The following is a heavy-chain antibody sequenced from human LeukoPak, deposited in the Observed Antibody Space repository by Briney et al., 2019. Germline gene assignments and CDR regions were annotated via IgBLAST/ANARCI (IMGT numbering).Heavy chain of an antibody. J-gene: IGHJ1*01. CDR2: ISGSGGST. Sequence: PGGSLRLSCAASGFTLSSYAMSWVRQAPGKGLEWVSAISGSGGSTYYADSVKGRFTISRDNSKNTLYLQMNSLRAEDTAVYYCAKAPGSYYQMEYFQHWGQGTLVTVSS. V-gene: IGHV3-23*01. D-gene: IGHD3-10*01. CDR3: AKAPGSYYQMEYFQH. CDR1: GFTLSSYA.